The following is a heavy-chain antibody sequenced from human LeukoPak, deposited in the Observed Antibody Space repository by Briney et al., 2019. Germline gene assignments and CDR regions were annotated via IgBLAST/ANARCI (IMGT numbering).Heavy chain of an antibody. V-gene: IGHV1-18*01. CDR2: ISAYNGNT. CDR3: ARDAIAAAGSFDY. D-gene: IGHD6-13*01. J-gene: IGHJ4*02. CDR1: GYTFTSYG. Sequence: GASVKVSCKASGYTFTSYGISWVRQAPGQGLEWMGWISAYNGNTNYAQKLQGRVTMTRDTSTTTVYMELSSLRSEDSAVYYCARDAIAAAGSFDYWGQGTLVIVSS.